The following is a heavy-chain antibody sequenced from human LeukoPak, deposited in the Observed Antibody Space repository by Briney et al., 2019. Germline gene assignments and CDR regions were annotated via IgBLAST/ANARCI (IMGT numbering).Heavy chain of an antibody. CDR2: ISSSSSIV. J-gene: IGHJ5*02. Sequence: GGSLRLSCAASGFTFSSYSMNWVRQAPGKGLEWVSYISSSSSIVYYADSVKGRFTISRDNAKNSLYLQMNSLRAEDMAVYYCARARTAQYNWFDPWGQGTLVTVSS. V-gene: IGHV3-48*01. CDR1: GFTFSSYS. CDR3: ARARTAQYNWFDP. D-gene: IGHD4-17*01.